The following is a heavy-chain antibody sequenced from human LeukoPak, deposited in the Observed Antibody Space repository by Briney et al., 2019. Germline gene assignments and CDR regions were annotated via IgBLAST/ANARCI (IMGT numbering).Heavy chain of an antibody. J-gene: IGHJ5*02. V-gene: IGHV1-18*01. Sequence: GASVKVSGKASGYTFTSYGIRWVRQAPGQGLEWMGWISAYNGNTNYAQKLQGRVTMTTDTSTSTAYMELRSLRSDDTAVYYCARVVVVPAALYNWFDPWGQGTLVTVSS. D-gene: IGHD2-2*01. CDR2: ISAYNGNT. CDR3: ARVVVVPAALYNWFDP. CDR1: GYTFTSYG.